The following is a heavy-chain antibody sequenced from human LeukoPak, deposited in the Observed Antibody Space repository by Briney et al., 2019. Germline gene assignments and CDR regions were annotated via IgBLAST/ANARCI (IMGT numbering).Heavy chain of an antibody. CDR3: AKDRGYIVATILDY. CDR1: GFTFDDYA. D-gene: IGHD5-12*01. Sequence: QPGGSLRLSCAASGFTFDDYAMHWVRQAPGEGLEWVSGISWNSGSIGYADSVKGRFTISRDNAKNSLYLQMNSLRAEDTALYYCAKDRGYIVATILDYWGQGTLVTVSS. J-gene: IGHJ4*02. V-gene: IGHV3-9*01. CDR2: ISWNSGSI.